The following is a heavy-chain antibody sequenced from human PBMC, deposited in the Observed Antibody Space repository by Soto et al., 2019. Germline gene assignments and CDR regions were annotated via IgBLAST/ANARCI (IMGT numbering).Heavy chain of an antibody. CDR2: ISRSGDRT. CDR1: GFTFSSYN. V-gene: IGHV3-64*02. CDR3: ARARCSSGQCYYFDY. J-gene: IGHJ4*02. Sequence: EVPLVESGEGLVQPGGSLRLSCAASGFTFSSYNIHWIRQAPGKGLEFVSAISRSGDRTYYADSVKGRFTITRDNSKNTVWLQMGSLRAEHMAVYYCARARCSSGQCYYFDYWGRGALVSVSS. D-gene: IGHD2-15*01.